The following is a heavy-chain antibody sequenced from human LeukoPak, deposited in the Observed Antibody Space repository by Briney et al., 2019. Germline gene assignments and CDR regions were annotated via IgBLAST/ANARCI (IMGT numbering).Heavy chain of an antibody. D-gene: IGHD3-10*01. V-gene: IGHV3-30*02. CDR2: IRHDGSNE. CDR3: AKEVHPYDSGTYYFDY. CDR1: GFTFSSYG. Sequence: GGSLRLSCVGSGFTFSSYGMHWVRQAAGKGLEWVAFIRHDGSNENYADSVKGRFTVSRDNSKNTLFLQMNSLRVEEMAVYYCAKEVHPYDSGTYYFDYWGRGTLVTVSS. J-gene: IGHJ4*02.